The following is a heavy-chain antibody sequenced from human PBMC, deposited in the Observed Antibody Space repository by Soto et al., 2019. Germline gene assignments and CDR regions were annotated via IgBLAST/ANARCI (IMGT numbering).Heavy chain of an antibody. D-gene: IGHD7-27*01. CDR3: AKDLGHGGRGAFDI. V-gene: IGHV3-30*18. CDR1: GFTFSFYG. Sequence: QVQLVESGGGVVQPGRSLRLSCAASGFTFSFYGMHWVRQAPGKGLEWGAVISYDGSNKYYADSVKGRFTMSRDNSKTTLYLQMNSLRAEDTAVYYCAKDLGHGGRGAFDIWGQGTMVPVSS. J-gene: IGHJ3*02. CDR2: ISYDGSNK.